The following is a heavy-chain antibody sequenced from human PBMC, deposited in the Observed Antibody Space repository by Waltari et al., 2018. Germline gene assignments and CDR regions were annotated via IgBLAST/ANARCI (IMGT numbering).Heavy chain of an antibody. CDR3: ARHRSGTWEGYYGVDV. J-gene: IGHJ6*02. Sequence: QVQLQQWGAGLLKPSETLSLTCAVYGGSFSGYYWSWIRQPPGKGLEWIGEINHSGSTNYNPSLKSRVTIAIDTSRNQFSLKLSSVTAADTAVYYCARHRSGTWEGYYGVDVWGQGTTVTVSS. V-gene: IGHV4-34*01. CDR1: GGSFSGYY. CDR2: INHSGST. D-gene: IGHD3-10*01.